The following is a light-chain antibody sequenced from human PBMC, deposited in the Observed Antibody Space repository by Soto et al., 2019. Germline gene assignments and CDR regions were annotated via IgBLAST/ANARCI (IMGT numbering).Light chain of an antibody. Sequence: QSVLTQPPSASGTPGQGVTISCSGSTSNIGSNYVYWYQQLPGTAPKLLIYRNNQRPSGVPDRFSGSKSGTSASLAISGLRSDDEADYFCATWDDSLNGFYVFGTGKVTVL. CDR1: TSNIGSNY. J-gene: IGLJ1*01. CDR3: ATWDDSLNGFYV. CDR2: RNN. V-gene: IGLV1-47*01.